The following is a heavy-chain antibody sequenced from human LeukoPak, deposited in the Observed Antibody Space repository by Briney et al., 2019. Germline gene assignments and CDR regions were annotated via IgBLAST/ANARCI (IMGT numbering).Heavy chain of an antibody. CDR2: ISERGRTI. CDR1: GFTFRSYE. D-gene: IGHD6-19*01. V-gene: IGHV3-48*03. Sequence: PGGSLRLSCAASGFTFRSYEMNWVRQAPGKGLEWVSYISERGRTIKYVDSVKSRFTISRDNAKNSLYLQMNSLRAEDTAVYYCVRDHSGWSLDPWGQGTLVTVSS. J-gene: IGHJ5*02. CDR3: VRDHSGWSLDP.